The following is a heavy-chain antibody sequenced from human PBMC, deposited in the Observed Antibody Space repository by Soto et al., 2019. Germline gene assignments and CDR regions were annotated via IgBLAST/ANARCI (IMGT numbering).Heavy chain of an antibody. Sequence: PSETLSLTCAVYGGSFSGYYWSWIRQPPGKGLEWIGEINHSGSTNYNPSLKSRVTISVDTSKSQFSLKLSSVTAADTAVYYCARGLPTYLTGQYYGMDVWGQGTTVTVSS. CDR1: GGSFSGYY. D-gene: IGHD3-9*01. CDR2: INHSGST. CDR3: ARGLPTYLTGQYYGMDV. V-gene: IGHV4-34*01. J-gene: IGHJ6*02.